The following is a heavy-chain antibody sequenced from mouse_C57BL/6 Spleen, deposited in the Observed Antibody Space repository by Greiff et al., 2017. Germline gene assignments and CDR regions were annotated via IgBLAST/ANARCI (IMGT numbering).Heavy chain of an antibody. V-gene: IGHV1-50*01. Sequence: QVQLQQPGAELVKPGASVTLSCKASGYTFTSYWMQWVKQRPGQGLEWIGEIDPSDSYTNYNQKFKGKATLTVDTSSSTAYMQLSSLTSEDSAVYYCARKGYFDYWGQGTTLTVSS. CDR1: GYTFTSYW. CDR3: ARKGYFDY. CDR2: IDPSDSYT. J-gene: IGHJ2*01.